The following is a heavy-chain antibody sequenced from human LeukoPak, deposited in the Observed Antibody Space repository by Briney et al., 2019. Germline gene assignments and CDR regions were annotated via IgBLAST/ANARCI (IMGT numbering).Heavy chain of an antibody. CDR3: ASGDGNYDS. J-gene: IGHJ4*02. CDR2: INPSGGST. D-gene: IGHD3-22*01. CDR1: GYTLTELS. V-gene: IGHV1-46*01. Sequence: ASVKVSCKVSGYTLTELSMHWVRQAPGQGLEWMGIINPSGGSTSYAQKFQGRVTMTRDTSTSTVYMELSSLRSEDTAVYYCASGDGNYDSWGQGTLVTVSS.